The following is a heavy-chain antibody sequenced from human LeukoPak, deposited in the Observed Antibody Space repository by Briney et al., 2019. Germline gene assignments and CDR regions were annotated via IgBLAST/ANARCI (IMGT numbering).Heavy chain of an antibody. CDR3: ARQLYGSDY. V-gene: IGHV4-34*01. CDR1: GVSFSTYY. D-gene: IGHD4-17*01. Sequence: SETPSLTCDVSGVSFSTYYWSWIRQSPEKGLEWIGEVNHSGYTNYNPSLKGRVTISVDTSKNQSSLKLSSVTAADTAVYYCARQLYGSDYWGQGTLATVSS. CDR2: VNHSGYT. J-gene: IGHJ4*02.